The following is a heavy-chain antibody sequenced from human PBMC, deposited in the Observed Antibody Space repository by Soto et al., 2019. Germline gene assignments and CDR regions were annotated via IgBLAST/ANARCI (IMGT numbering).Heavy chain of an antibody. CDR1: GGTFSSYA. CDR3: ARLRLVGATGSRDY. D-gene: IGHD1-26*01. Sequence: GASVKVSCKASGGTFSSYAISWVRQAPGQGLEWMGGIIPIFGTANYAQKFQGRVTITADESTSTAYMELSSLRSEDTAVYYCARLRLVGATGSRDYWGQGTLVTVSS. V-gene: IGHV1-69*13. CDR2: IIPIFGTA. J-gene: IGHJ4*02.